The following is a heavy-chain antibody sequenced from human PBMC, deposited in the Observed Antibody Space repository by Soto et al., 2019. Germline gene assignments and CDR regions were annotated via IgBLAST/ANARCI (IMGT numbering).Heavy chain of an antibody. J-gene: IGHJ6*02. CDR1: GYTFTGYY. V-gene: IGHV1-2*02. CDR2: INPNSGGT. CDR3: ARGEGGYYTYYYYGMDV. Sequence: GASVKVSCKASGYTFTGYYMHWVRQAPGQGLEWMGWINPNSGGTNYAQKFQGRVTMTRDTSISTAYMELSRLRSDDTAVYYCARGEGGYYTYYYYGMDVWGQGTTVTVSS. D-gene: IGHD3-22*01.